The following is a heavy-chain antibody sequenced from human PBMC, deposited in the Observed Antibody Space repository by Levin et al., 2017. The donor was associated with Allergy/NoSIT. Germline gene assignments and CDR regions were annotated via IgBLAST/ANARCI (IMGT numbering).Heavy chain of an antibody. V-gene: IGHV4-39*07. CDR1: GGSISTSSYY. CDR2: IYYSGST. CDR3: ARDEMVHEIQYYYGVDV. D-gene: IGHD2-8*01. Sequence: SETLSLTCTVSGGSISTSSYYWGWIRQPPGKGLEWIGNIYYSGSTYYTPSLRSRVTISVDTSKNQFSLRVTSLTAADTAVYYCARDEMVHEIQYYYGVDVWGQGTTVTVSS. J-gene: IGHJ6*02.